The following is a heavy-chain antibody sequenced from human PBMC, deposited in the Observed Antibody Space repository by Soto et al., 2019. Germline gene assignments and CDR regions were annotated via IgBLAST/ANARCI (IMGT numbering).Heavy chain of an antibody. CDR2: VHYSGSA. CDR3: ARHRWGSGSYSGLLDF. Sequence: SETLSLTCSVSGGSISTSSYFWGWIRQPPGKGLEWVGAVHYSGSANYRSSLQSRVTISVDTSQNQFSLRLRSVTAADTAVYYCARHRWGSGSYSGLLDFWGQGALVTSPQ. V-gene: IGHV4-39*01. J-gene: IGHJ4*02. CDR1: GGSISTSSYF. D-gene: IGHD3-10*01.